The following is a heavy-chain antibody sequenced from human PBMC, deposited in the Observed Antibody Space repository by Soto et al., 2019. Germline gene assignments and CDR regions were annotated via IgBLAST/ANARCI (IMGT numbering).Heavy chain of an antibody. J-gene: IGHJ4*02. CDR3: ARESEDLTSNFDY. V-gene: IGHV3-21*06. CDR1: GFTFTRYT. CDR2: ISSTTNYI. Sequence: GGSLRLSCAASGFTFTRYTMNWVRQAPGKGLEWVSSISSTTNYIYYGDSMKGRFTISRDNAKNSLYLEMNSLRAEDTAVYYCARESEDLTSNFDYWGQGTLVTVSS.